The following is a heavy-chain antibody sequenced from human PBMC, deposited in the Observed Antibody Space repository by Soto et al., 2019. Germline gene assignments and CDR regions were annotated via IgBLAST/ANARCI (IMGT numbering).Heavy chain of an antibody. CDR3: ARDRPAAYYDFWSGYPRAPDY. V-gene: IGHV1-46*01. Sequence: ASVKVSCKASGYTFTSYYMHWVRQAPGQGLEWMGIINPSGGSTSYAQKFQGRVTMTRDTSTSTVYMELSSLRSEDTAVYYCARDRPAAYYDFWSGYPRAPDYWGQGTLVTVSS. J-gene: IGHJ4*02. D-gene: IGHD3-3*01. CDR2: INPSGGST. CDR1: GYTFTSYY.